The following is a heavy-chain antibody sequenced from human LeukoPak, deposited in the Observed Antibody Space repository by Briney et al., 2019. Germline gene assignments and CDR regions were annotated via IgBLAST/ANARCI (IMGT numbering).Heavy chain of an antibody. CDR1: GFTFSSYG. V-gene: IGHV3-30*03. CDR3: AREDRRPSGYYYYYGMDV. J-gene: IGHJ6*02. Sequence: PGGSLRLSCAASGFTFSSYGMHWVRQAPGKGLEWVAVISYDGSNKYYADSVKGRFTISRDNSKNTLYLQMNSLRAEDTAVYYCAREDRRPSGYYYYYGMDVWGQGTTVTVSS. CDR2: ISYDGSNK.